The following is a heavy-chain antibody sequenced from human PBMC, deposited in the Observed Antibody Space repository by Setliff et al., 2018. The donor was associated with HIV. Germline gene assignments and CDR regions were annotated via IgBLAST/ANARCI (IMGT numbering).Heavy chain of an antibody. CDR3: AKEGWIQLWLMGGYFDY. V-gene: IGHV3-33*06. CDR1: GFTFSNYG. D-gene: IGHD5-18*01. Sequence: PGGSLRLSCAASGFTFSNYGMHWVRQAPGKGLEWVAVIWYDGSNKDYADSVKGRLTISRDNSKNTLYLQMNSLRAEDTAVYYCAKEGWIQLWLMGGYFDYWGQGTLVTVSS. J-gene: IGHJ4*02. CDR2: IWYDGSNK.